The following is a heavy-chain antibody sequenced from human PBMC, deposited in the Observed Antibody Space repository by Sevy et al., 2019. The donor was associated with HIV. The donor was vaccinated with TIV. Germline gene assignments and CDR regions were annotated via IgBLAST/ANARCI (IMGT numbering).Heavy chain of an antibody. CDR2: ISYDGGNK. Sequence: GGSLRLSCAASGFTFSNYAMHWVRQAPGKGLEWVAVISYDGGNKYYADTVKGRFTISRDNSKSTLYLQMNSLRAEDTALYYCASGSDLLWFGESFGYLGQGSLVTVSS. D-gene: IGHD3-10*01. CDR1: GFTFSNYA. V-gene: IGHV3-30*01. J-gene: IGHJ4*02. CDR3: ASGSDLLWFGESFGY.